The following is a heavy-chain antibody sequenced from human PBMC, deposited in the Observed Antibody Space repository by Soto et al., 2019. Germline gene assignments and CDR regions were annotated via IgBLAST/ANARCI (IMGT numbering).Heavy chain of an antibody. J-gene: IGHJ4*02. D-gene: IGHD6-19*01. Sequence: GGSLRLSCAASGFIFTSYAMHWVRQAPGKGLEWVAFISYDGNNKYYADSVKGRFTISRDNAKNSLSLQMNSLRAEDTAVYYCARGSGWYRGDPLPFDYWGLGTLVTVSS. CDR2: ISYDGNNK. V-gene: IGHV3-30-3*01. CDR3: ARGSGWYRGDPLPFDY. CDR1: GFIFTSYA.